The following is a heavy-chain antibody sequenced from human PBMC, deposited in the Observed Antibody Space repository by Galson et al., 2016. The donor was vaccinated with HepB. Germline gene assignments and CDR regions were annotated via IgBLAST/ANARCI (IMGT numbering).Heavy chain of an antibody. CDR2: ISSDGSRK. D-gene: IGHD4-17*01. CDR1: GFTFTSYA. J-gene: IGHJ5*02. V-gene: IGHV3-30-3*01. Sequence: SLRLSCAASGFTFTSYAMHWVRQAPGKGLEWVAVISSDGSRKYYADSVKGRFTISREISKNTLYLQMNSLRTEDTAVYYCARDERTVSTSENWFDPWGQGTLVTVSS. CDR3: ARDERTVSTSENWFDP.